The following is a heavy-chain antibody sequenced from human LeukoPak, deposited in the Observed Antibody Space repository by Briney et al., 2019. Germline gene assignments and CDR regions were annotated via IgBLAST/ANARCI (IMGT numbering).Heavy chain of an antibody. CDR2: ISYDGSNK. D-gene: IGHD4-11*01. J-gene: IGHJ4*02. Sequence: GGSLRLSCAASGCTFSSYGMHWVRQAPGKGLEWVAVISYDGSNKYYADSVKGRFTISRDNSKNTLYLQMNSLRAEDTAVYYCAKNTVTKVYWGQGTLVTVSS. CDR3: AKNTVTKVY. V-gene: IGHV3-30*18. CDR1: GCTFSSYG.